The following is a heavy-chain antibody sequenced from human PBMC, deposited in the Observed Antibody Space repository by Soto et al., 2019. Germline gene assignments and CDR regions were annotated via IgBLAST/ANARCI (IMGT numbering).Heavy chain of an antibody. CDR1: GGSFSGYY. Sequence: QVQLQQWGAGLLKPSETLSLTCAVYGGSFSGYYWSWIRQPPGKGLEWIGEINHSGSTNYNPSLKSRVTISVGTSKNQFSLTLSSVTAADTAVYYCARGSSSWYRYYYYGMDVWGQGTTVTVSS. J-gene: IGHJ6*02. V-gene: IGHV4-34*01. CDR2: INHSGST. D-gene: IGHD6-13*01. CDR3: ARGSSSWYRYYYYGMDV.